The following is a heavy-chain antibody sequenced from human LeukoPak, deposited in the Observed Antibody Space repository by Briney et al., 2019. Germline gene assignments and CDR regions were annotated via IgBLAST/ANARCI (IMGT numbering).Heavy chain of an antibody. D-gene: IGHD1-26*01. CDR2: IRYDGSNK. CDR1: GFTFSSYG. V-gene: IGHV3-30*02. J-gene: IGHJ3*02. Sequence: GGSLRLSCAASGFTFSSYGMHWVRQAPGKGLEWVAFIRYDGSNKYYADSVKGRFTISRDNAKNSLYLQMNSLRAEDTAVYYCARTIVGTNAFDIWGQGTMVTVSS. CDR3: ARTIVGTNAFDI.